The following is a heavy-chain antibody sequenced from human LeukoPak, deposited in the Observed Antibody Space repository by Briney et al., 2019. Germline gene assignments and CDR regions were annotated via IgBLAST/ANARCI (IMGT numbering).Heavy chain of an antibody. CDR2: INHSGST. CDR1: GGSFSGYY. CDR3: ARGSTPPRYSSSPTGFDYWAKRSASRYSSSPTGFDY. Sequence: GSLRLSCAVYGGSFSGYYWSWIRQPPGKGLEWIGEINHSGSTNYNPSLKSRVTISVDTSKNQFSLKLSSVTAADTAVYYCARGSTPPRYSSSPTGFDYWAKRSASRYSSSPTGFDYWGQGTLVTVSS. D-gene: IGHD6-13*01. J-gene: IGHJ4*02. V-gene: IGHV4-34*01.